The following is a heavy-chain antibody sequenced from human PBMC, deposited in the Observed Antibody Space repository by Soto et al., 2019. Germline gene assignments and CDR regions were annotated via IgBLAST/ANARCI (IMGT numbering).Heavy chain of an antibody. V-gene: IGHV3-30*18. CDR3: AKVGGGGWSFDY. CDR1: GFTFSSYG. Sequence: QVQLVESGGGVVQPGRSLRLSCAASGFTFSSYGMHWVRQAPGKGLEWVAVISYDGSNKYYADSVKGRFTISRDNSKNRLYLQMNRLRAEDTAVYYCAKVGGGGWSFDYWGQGTLVTVSS. J-gene: IGHJ4*02. CDR2: ISYDGSNK. D-gene: IGHD3-16*01.